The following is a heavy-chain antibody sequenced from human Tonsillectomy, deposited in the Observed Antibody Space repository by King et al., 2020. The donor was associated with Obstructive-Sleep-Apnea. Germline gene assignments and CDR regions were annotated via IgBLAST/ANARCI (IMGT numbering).Heavy chain of an antibody. CDR1: GFIFSNYV. CDR2: TSYDGTNQ. CDR3: ARGARPLNWDFDL. Sequence: VQLVESGGGVVQPGRSLRLSCAASGFIFSNYVMHWVRQAPGKGLQWVAVTSYDGTNQHYTDSVKGRFSISRDNSNNTQYLQMNRLRPEDTAVYYCARGARPLNWDFDLWCRGTLVTVSS. V-gene: IGHV3-30*04. J-gene: IGHJ2*01.